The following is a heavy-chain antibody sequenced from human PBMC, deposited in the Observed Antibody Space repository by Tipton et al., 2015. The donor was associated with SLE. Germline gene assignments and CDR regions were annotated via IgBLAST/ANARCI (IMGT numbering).Heavy chain of an antibody. J-gene: IGHJ4*02. Sequence: TLSLTCTVSGGSISSHYWSWIRRPPGKALEWIAYIYYSGSTNYDPSLKSRVTMSVDTSKNQFSLKLSSVTAADTAVYYCARLPDYFDHWGQGALVTVSS. V-gene: IGHV4-59*11. CDR1: GGSISSHY. CDR2: IYYSGST. CDR3: ARLPDYFDH.